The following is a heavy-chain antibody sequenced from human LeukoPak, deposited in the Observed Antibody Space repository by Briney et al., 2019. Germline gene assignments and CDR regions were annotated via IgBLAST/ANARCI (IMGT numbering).Heavy chain of an antibody. V-gene: IGHV1-8*01. CDR3: AKRGIVIRGVLIIGFHKEAYY. CDR1: GYTFTSYD. Sequence: ASVKVSCKASGYTFTSYDINWVRQATGQGFEWMGWMNPNSGNTGYAQKFQGRVTMTRNTSISTAYMELSSLRSEDTAVYYCAKRGIVIRGVLIIGFHKEAYYWGQGILVTVSS. CDR2: MNPNSGNT. D-gene: IGHD3-10*01. J-gene: IGHJ4*02.